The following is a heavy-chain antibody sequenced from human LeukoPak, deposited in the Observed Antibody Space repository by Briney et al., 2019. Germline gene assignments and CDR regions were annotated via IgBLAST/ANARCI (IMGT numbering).Heavy chain of an antibody. CDR3: ACGGTHYLHYYDKWAHSDY. J-gene: IGHJ4*02. D-gene: IGHD3-22*01. V-gene: IGHV4-59*10. CDR2: IYTSGST. Sequence: PSETLSLTCAVYGGSFSGYYWSWIRQPAGKGLEWIGRIYTSGSTNYNPSLKSRVTISVDTSKNQFSLKLSSVTAADTAVYYCACGGTHYLHYYDKWAHSDYWGQGTLVTVSS. CDR1: GGSFSGYY.